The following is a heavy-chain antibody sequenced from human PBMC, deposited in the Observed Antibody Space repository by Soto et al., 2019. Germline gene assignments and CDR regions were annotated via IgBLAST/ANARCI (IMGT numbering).Heavy chain of an antibody. CDR1: GFTFSGSA. D-gene: IGHD3-16*01. J-gene: IGHJ6*03. V-gene: IGHV3-73*01. CDR3: TRPIRGESTGHYYYYMDV. CDR2: IRSKANSYAT. Sequence: GGSLRLSCAASGFTFSGSAMHWVRQASGKGLEWVGRIRSKANSYATAYAASVKGRFTISRDDSKNTAYLQMNSLKTEDTAVYYCTRPIRGESTGHYYYYMDVWGKGTTVTVSS.